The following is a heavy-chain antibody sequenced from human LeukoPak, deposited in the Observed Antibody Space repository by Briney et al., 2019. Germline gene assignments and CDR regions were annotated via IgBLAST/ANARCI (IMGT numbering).Heavy chain of an antibody. CDR1: GYTFTGYY. Sequence: ASVKVSCKASGYTFTGYYMHWVRQASGQGLEWMGWINPNSGGTNYAQKFQGWVTMTRDTSISTAYMELSRLRSDDTAVYYCARDRSFVNSGYDPLNWFDPWGQGTLVTVSS. D-gene: IGHD5-12*01. CDR2: INPNSGGT. CDR3: ARDRSFVNSGYDPLNWFDP. V-gene: IGHV1-2*04. J-gene: IGHJ5*02.